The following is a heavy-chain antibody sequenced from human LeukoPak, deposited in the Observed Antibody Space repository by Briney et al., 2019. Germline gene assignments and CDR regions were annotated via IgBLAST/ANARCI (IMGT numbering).Heavy chain of an antibody. Sequence: GGSLRLSCAGSGFTFNTCAMNWVRQAPGKGLEWVSGISGAGISTYYAHSVKGRFTISRDNSKNTLFLQMNSLRAEDTAVYYCAKDVRGYCSSTSCPKDPWGQGALVTVSP. CDR1: GFTFNTCA. V-gene: IGHV3-23*01. CDR2: ISGAGIST. D-gene: IGHD2-2*01. CDR3: AKDVRGYCSSTSCPKDP. J-gene: IGHJ5*02.